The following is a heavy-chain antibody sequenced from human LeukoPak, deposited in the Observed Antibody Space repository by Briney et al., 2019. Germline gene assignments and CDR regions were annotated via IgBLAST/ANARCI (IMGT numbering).Heavy chain of an antibody. Sequence: GGSLRLSCAASGLSLTDYYMSWIRQAPGGGLQWIAYISSVTSAIHYANSMKGRFTMSRNNAKNSLYLQMNSLRAEDTALYYCAKDMLRLFAIAPGGFDSLGQGKMVTVSS. CDR1: GLSLTDYY. CDR2: ISSVTSAI. D-gene: IGHD3-16*01. CDR3: AKDMLRLFAIAPGGFDS. V-gene: IGHV3-11*01. J-gene: IGHJ3*02.